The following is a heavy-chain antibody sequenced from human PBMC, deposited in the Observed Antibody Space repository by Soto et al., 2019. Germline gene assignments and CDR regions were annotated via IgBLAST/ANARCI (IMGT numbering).Heavy chain of an antibody. D-gene: IGHD3-3*01. CDR2: ISGSGTST. Sequence: GGSLRLSCAASGFTFSSYAMNWVRQAPGKGLEWVSSISGSGTSTDYADSMKGRFTISRDNSRNTLYMQMNSLRAEDTAVYYCAKDLNYDFWSGYLNYGMDVWGQGTTVTVSS. CDR1: GFTFSSYA. V-gene: IGHV3-23*01. CDR3: AKDLNYDFWSGYLNYGMDV. J-gene: IGHJ6*02.